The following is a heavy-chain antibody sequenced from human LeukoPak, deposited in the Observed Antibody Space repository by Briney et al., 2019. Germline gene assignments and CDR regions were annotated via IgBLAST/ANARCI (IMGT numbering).Heavy chain of an antibody. CDR1: GGSISSYY. D-gene: IGHD3-22*01. CDR2: IYYTGVT. Sequence: TSETLSLTCTVSGGSISSYYWSWIRQPPGKGLEWIGYIYYTGVTNYSPSLKRRLTISLDTAMKQFSLNLRSVTAADTAMYYCARGGSGYPLDYWGQGTLVTVSS. CDR3: ARGGSGYPLDY. V-gene: IGHV4-59*01. J-gene: IGHJ4*02.